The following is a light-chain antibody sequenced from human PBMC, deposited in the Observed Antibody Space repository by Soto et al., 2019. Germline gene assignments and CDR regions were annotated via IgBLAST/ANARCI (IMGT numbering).Light chain of an antibody. J-gene: IGKJ1*01. CDR2: DAS. CDR3: QQGSNWPWT. CDR1: PSVSSY. V-gene: IGKV3-11*01. Sequence: ETVLTQSPAPLSLSPGERATLSCRASPSVSSYLAWYQQKAGQAPRLLNYDASNRATGIPARFSGSGSGTDFTLTISGLEPEDFANSDCQQGSNWPWTFGRGTKVEIK.